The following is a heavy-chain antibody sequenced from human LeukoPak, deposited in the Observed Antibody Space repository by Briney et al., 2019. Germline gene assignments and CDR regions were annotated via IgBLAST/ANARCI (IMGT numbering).Heavy chain of an antibody. CDR1: GFTFSSYS. J-gene: IGHJ4*02. V-gene: IGHV3-21*01. Sequence: GGSLRLSCAASGFTFSSYSMNWVRQAPGKGLEWVSSISSSSSYINYADSVKGRFTISRDNAKKSLYLQMNSLRAEDAAVYYCARVYQGVSLFDGIDYWGQGTLVTVSS. CDR2: ISSSSSYI. D-gene: IGHD3-10*01. CDR3: ARVYQGVSLFDGIDY.